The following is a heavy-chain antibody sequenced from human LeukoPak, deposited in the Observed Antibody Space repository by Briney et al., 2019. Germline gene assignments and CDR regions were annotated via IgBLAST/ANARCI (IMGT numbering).Heavy chain of an antibody. CDR1: GFTFSSYG. J-gene: IGHJ4*02. V-gene: IGHV3-33*01. CDR3: TRHPPRGGRGY. Sequence: GGSLRLSCAASGFTFSSYGMHWVRQAPGKGLEWVAVIWYDGSNKYYADSVKGRFTISRDNSKNTLYLQMNSLKTEDTAVYYCTRHPPRGGRGYWGQGTLVTVSS. D-gene: IGHD4-23*01. CDR2: IWYDGSNK.